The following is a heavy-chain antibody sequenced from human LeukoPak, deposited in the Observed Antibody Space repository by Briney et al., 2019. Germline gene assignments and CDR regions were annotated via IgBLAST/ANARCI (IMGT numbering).Heavy chain of an antibody. J-gene: IGHJ4*02. Sequence: GGSLRLSCAGSGFAFESFTMTWVRQAPGKGLEWVSLISATSSDVNYAESVRGRFTISRDNAKNSLFLQMDSLRAEDTAIYYCAKGLFSAYDKYLDSWGQGTLVTVPS. D-gene: IGHD5-12*01. CDR2: ISATSSDV. V-gene: IGHV3-21*04. CDR3: AKGLFSAYDKYLDS. CDR1: GFAFESFT.